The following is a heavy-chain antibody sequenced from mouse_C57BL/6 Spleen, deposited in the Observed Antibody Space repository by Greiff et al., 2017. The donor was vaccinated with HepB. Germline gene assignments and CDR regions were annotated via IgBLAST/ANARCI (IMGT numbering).Heavy chain of an antibody. Sequence: EVQLQQSGPELVKPGASVKISCKASGYSFTDYNLNWVKQSNGKSLEWIGLINPNYGTTSYNQKFKGKATLTVDQSSSTAYMQLNSLTSEDSAVYYCARRGWYDSSYYYAMDYWGQGTSVTVSS. CDR3: ARRGWYDSSYYYAMDY. V-gene: IGHV1-39*01. CDR2: INPNYGTT. D-gene: IGHD2-4*01. J-gene: IGHJ4*01. CDR1: GYSFTDYN.